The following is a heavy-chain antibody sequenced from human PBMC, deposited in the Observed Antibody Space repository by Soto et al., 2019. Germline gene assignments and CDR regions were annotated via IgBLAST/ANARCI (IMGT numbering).Heavy chain of an antibody. Sequence: QVQLQESGPGLVKPSETLSLTCAVSGGSISSYYWSWIRQPPGKGLEWIGYFYYSGSTNYNPSLKSRVTISVDTSKNQFSLQLSSVTAADTVVYYCARGALTTYFDYWGQGTLVTVSS. J-gene: IGHJ4*02. CDR3: ARGALTTYFDY. CDR2: FYYSGST. CDR1: GGSISSYY. V-gene: IGHV4-59*01.